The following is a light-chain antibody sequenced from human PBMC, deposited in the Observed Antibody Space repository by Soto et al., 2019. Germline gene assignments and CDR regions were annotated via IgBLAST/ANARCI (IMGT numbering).Light chain of an antibody. Sequence: EVLVTQSPGTLFFSPGERATLSCRASESVSSQLDWYQQKPGQAHRLLIYGASSRATGIPDRFSSSGYETEFTLNIRRLELEYLAVYYCAQYGSSPSITFRPGTR. V-gene: IGKV3-20*01. CDR2: GAS. J-gene: IGKJ5*01. CDR3: AQYGSSPSIT. CDR1: ESVSSQ.